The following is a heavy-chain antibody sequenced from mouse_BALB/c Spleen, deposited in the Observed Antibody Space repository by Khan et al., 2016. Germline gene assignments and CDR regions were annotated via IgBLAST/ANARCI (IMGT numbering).Heavy chain of an antibody. CDR1: GFSIQDTY. V-gene: IGHV14-3*02. D-gene: IGHD1-1*01. Sequence: VQLQQSGAELVKPGASVKLSCTASGFSIQDTYIHWVRQRPEQGLDWIGRIDPPNDNTKYDPKFQGKATITAETSSNTAYLQLSSLTYEDTAVYSCATMYYGDYWGQGTTLTVSS. CDR3: ATMYYGDY. J-gene: IGHJ2*01. CDR2: IDPPNDNT.